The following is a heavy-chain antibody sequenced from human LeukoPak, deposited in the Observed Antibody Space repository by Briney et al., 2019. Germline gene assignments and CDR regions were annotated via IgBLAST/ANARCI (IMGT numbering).Heavy chain of an antibody. J-gene: IGHJ5*02. CDR2: IYYSGST. Sequence: PSETLSLTCTVSGSSISSYYWSWIRQPPGKGLEWIGYIYYSGSTNYNPSLKSRVTISVDTSKNQFSLKLSSVTAADTAVYYCARRMGVWSNRRVTTSNWFDPWGQGTLVTVSS. V-gene: IGHV4-59*08. CDR1: GSSISSYY. D-gene: IGHD4-17*01. CDR3: ARRMGVWSNRRVTTSNWFDP.